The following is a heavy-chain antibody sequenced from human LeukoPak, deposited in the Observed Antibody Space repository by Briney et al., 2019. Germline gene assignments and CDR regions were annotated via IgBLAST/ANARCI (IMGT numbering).Heavy chain of an antibody. Sequence: GGSLRLSCAASGFAFSSYAMSWVRQAPGKGLEWVSAISGSGGSTYYADSVKGRFTISRDNSKNTLYLQMNSLRAEDTAVYYCVHSSGWYAYGNAFDIWGQGTMVTVSS. CDR1: GFAFSSYA. D-gene: IGHD6-19*01. J-gene: IGHJ3*02. V-gene: IGHV3-23*01. CDR2: ISGSGGST. CDR3: VHSSGWYAYGNAFDI.